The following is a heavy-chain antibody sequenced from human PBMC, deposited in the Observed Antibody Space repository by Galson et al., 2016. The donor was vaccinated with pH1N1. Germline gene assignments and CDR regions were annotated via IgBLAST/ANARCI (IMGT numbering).Heavy chain of an antibody. CDR2: MWHDGSHE. CDR1: GFDFSSYG. CDR3: VRDFSYCRGLSCFSTPLFNWFDT. D-gene: IGHD2-15*01. Sequence: SLRLPCAASGFDFSSYGMFWVRQAPRKGLEWGAAMWHDGSHEYYSDSVNGRFTISRDNSKNTLYLQMDRLTGEDTAVYYCVRDFSYCRGLSCFSTPLFNWFDTWGQGTPVTVSS. J-gene: IGHJ5*02. V-gene: IGHV3-33*07.